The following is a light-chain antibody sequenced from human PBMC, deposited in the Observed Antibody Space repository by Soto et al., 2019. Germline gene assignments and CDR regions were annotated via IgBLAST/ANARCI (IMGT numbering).Light chain of an antibody. CDR1: QSINNY. V-gene: IGKV1-39*01. CDR3: QQSYNSPYT. J-gene: IGKJ2*01. Sequence: DIQMTPSLSSLSASLGDRVTITCRASQSINNYLNWYQQEEGKVPKLLIYAATSLQSGVPSRFSGSGSGTEFTLTISSLQPGYFATYYCQQSYNSPYTFGLGTKLEIK. CDR2: AAT.